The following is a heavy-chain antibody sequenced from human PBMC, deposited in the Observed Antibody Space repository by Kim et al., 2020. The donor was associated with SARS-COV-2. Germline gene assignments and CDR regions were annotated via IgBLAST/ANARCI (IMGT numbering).Heavy chain of an antibody. CDR1: GYTFTNYY. CDR2: INPSGGNT. V-gene: IGHV1-46*01. D-gene: IGHD3-9*01. CDR3: AREIGRTTYDTLTGVDY. J-gene: IGHJ4*02. Sequence: ASVKVSCKASGYTFTNYYVHWVRQAPGQGLEWMGIINPSGGNTSYAQKFQDRVTMTRDTSRSTVYMELTSLRSEDTAVYYCAREIGRTTYDTLTGVDYWGQGTLVAVSS.